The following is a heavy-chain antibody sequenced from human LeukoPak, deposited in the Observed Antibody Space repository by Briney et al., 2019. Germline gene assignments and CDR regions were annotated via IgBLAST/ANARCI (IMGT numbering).Heavy chain of an antibody. V-gene: IGHV4-34*01. CDR1: GGSFSGYY. Sequence: SETLSLTCAVYGGSFSGYYWSWIRQPPGKGLEWIGEINHSGSTNYNPSLKRRVTIPVDTSKNQFSLKLSSVTAADTAVYYCARILTTVTSDAFDIWGQGTMVTVSS. J-gene: IGHJ3*02. D-gene: IGHD4-17*01. CDR2: INHSGST. CDR3: ARILTTVTSDAFDI.